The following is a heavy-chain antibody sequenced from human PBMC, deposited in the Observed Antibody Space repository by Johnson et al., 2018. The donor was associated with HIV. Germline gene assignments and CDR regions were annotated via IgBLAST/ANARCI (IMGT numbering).Heavy chain of an antibody. V-gene: IGHV3-30*03. CDR3: ARDRGYWDALDI. Sequence: QVQLVESGGGVVQPGRSLRLSCAASGFIFSDYDMSWIRQAPGKGLEWVAVISYDGSDKYYADSVKGRFTISRDKSKNSLYLQMNSLRAEDTAVYYCARDRGYWDALDIWGQGTMVIVSS. CDR1: GFIFSDYD. CDR2: ISYDGSDK. J-gene: IGHJ3*02. D-gene: IGHD3-22*01.